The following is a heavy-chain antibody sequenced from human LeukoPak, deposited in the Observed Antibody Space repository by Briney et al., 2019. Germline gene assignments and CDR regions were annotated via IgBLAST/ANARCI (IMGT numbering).Heavy chain of an antibody. CDR2: IDADTGDT. J-gene: IGHJ4*02. CDR3: ARGSTSHWPLDY. Sequence: ASVKVSCKASGYTFSAYTIHWVRQAPGQRFEWMGWIDADTGDTRYSQKFQGRVTITRDTSASTAYMELSSLKSEDTAVYYCARGSTSHWPLDYWGQETLVTIFS. D-gene: IGHD1-1*01. CDR1: GYTFSAYT. V-gene: IGHV1-3*01.